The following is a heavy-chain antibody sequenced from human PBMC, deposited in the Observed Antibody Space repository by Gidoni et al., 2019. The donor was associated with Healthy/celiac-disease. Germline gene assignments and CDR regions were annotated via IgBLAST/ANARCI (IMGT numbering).Heavy chain of an antibody. D-gene: IGHD6-6*01. V-gene: IGHV1-69*01. Sequence: QVQLVQSGAEVKKPGSSVKVSCKASGGTFSSYAISWVRQAPGQGLEWMGGIIPIFGTANYAQKFQGRVTITADESTSTAYMELSSLRSEDTAVYYCARCGIAARPGHLNWFDPWGQGTLVTVSS. CDR3: ARCGIAARPGHLNWFDP. CDR2: IIPIFGTA. CDR1: GGTFSSYA. J-gene: IGHJ5*02.